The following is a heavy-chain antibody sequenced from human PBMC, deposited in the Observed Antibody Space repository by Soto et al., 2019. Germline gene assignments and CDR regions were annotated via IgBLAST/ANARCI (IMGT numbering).Heavy chain of an antibody. J-gene: IGHJ4*02. CDR1: GYTFSDYR. CDR2: VSPISGDT. Sequence: QVQLVQSGAEVKKPGASVKVSCKTSGYTFSDYRMHWVRQAPGQGLEWMGWVSPISGDTNYAQAFQGRVTMTSDPSITTVYMELNSLTSDDTSMFYCARENWHFDYWGPGTLITVSS. V-gene: IGHV1-2*02. CDR3: ARENWHFDY.